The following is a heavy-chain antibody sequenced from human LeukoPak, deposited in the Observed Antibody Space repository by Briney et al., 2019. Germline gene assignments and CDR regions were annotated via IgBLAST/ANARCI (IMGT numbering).Heavy chain of an antibody. CDR3: ARDLHDDYGDY. CDR1: GFTFSSYW. D-gene: IGHD3-3*01. J-gene: IGHJ4*02. CDR2: ISSSSSYI. V-gene: IGHV3-21*01. Sequence: GGSLRLSCAASGFTFSSYWMSWVRQAPGKGLEWVSSISSSSSYIYYADSVKGRFTISRDNAKNSLYLQMNSLRAEDTAVYYCARDLHDDYGDYWGQGTLVTVSS.